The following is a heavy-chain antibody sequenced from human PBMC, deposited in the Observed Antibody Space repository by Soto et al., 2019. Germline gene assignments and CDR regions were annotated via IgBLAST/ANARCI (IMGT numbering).Heavy chain of an antibody. CDR2: TYFRSKWYN. CDR3: AKGDNLGPKTGYAFDP. D-gene: IGHD5-12*01. V-gene: IGHV6-1*01. Sequence: SQTLSLTCAISGDSVSSNTSSWNCISQCPSRGLEWLGRTYFRSKWYNDYAVSVKSRIIINPDTSNNQFSLQLNSVTPEDTAVYFCAKGDNLGPKTGYAFDPWGQGIMVTVSS. CDR1: GDSVSSNTSS. J-gene: IGHJ5*02.